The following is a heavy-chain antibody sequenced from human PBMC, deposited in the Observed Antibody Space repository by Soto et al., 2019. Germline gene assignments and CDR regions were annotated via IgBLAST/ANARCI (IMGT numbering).Heavy chain of an antibody. CDR1: GGTFSSYA. V-gene: IGHV1-18*01. CDR2: ISTYNGNT. CDR3: ARGAEVYYYDNRIYYSSSTLDY. Sequence: ASVKVSCKASGGTFSSYAISWVRQAPGKGLEWMGWISTYNGNTKYGQKFQGRVTLTTETSTSTVYMDLRSLRFDDTAVYYCARGAEVYYYDNRIYYSSSTLDYWCPAPLVTLFS. J-gene: IGHJ4*02. D-gene: IGHD3-22*01.